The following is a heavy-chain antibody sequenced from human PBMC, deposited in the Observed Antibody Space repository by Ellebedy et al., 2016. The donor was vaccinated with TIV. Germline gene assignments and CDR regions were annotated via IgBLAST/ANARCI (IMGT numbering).Heavy chain of an antibody. J-gene: IGHJ5*02. CDR3: SRLYGSSGYPHGT. V-gene: IGHV4-61*05. CDR1: DASIRSSGYF. CDR2: IYHSGST. D-gene: IGHD3-22*01. Sequence: MPSETLSLTCTFSDASIRSSGYFWGWVCIRQPPGQRLEWSGEIYHSGSTNYNHSLKSLVSITVDMSKKQFYLKLTSVTDADTAVYYCSRLYGSSGYPHGTWGQGSLVTVSS.